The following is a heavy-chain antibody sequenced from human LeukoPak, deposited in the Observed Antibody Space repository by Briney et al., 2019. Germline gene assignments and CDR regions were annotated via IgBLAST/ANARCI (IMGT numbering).Heavy chain of an antibody. CDR1: GFTFGDYA. Sequence: GGSLRLSCTASGFTFGDYAMSWVRQAPGKGLEWVGYIRSKAYGGTTEYAASVKGRFTISRDDSKSIAYLQMNSLKTEDTAVYYCTRTVEHGVIGGYYYYYGMDVWGQGTTVTVSS. V-gene: IGHV3-49*04. J-gene: IGHJ6*02. CDR3: TRTVEHGVIGGYYYYYGMDV. D-gene: IGHD3-10*01. CDR2: IRSKAYGGTT.